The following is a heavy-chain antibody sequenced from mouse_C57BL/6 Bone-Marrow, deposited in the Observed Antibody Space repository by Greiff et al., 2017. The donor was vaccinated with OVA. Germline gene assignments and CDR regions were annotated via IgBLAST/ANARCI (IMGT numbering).Heavy chain of an antibody. CDR2: IDPSDSYT. V-gene: IGHV1-69*01. CDR3: ARYYGSKDYYAMDY. Sequence: VQLQQPGAELVMPGASVKLSCKASGYTFTSYWMHWVKQRPGQGLEWIGEIDPSDSYTNYNQKFKGKSTLTVDKSSSTAYMQLSSLTSEDSAVYYCARYYGSKDYYAMDYWGQGTSVTVSS. D-gene: IGHD1-1*01. J-gene: IGHJ4*01. CDR1: GYTFTSYW.